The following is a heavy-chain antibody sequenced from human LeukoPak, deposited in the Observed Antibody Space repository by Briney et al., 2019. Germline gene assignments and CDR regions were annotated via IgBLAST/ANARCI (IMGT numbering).Heavy chain of an antibody. CDR2: IWYSGSSK. CDR3: ARDDEQRGFDS. Sequence: GGSLRLSCAASGFTFSSYGMRWVRQAPGKGLGWVAVIWYSGSSKYYADFVRGGFTVSRETFNTTLYLQMTSLGAEVTAVYYCARDDEQRGFDSWGPGTLVTVSS. V-gene: IGHV3-33*08. D-gene: IGHD1/OR15-1a*01. CDR1: GFTFSSYG. J-gene: IGHJ4*02.